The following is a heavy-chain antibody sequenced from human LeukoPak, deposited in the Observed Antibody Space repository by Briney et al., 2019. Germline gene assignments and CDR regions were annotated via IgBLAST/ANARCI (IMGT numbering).Heavy chain of an antibody. CDR3: AVKRAHTFWFAD. D-gene: IGHD3-16*02. V-gene: IGHV4-38-2*01. CDR2: VYHSGST. Sequence: SETLSLTCDVSGYSISSGSYWGWIRQPPGKGLEWIGSVYHSGSTYYEPSLKSRVTISVDTSKNQFSLNLKSVTAADTATYYCAVKRAHTFWFADWGQGTLVTVSS. J-gene: IGHJ5*02. CDR1: GYSISSGSY.